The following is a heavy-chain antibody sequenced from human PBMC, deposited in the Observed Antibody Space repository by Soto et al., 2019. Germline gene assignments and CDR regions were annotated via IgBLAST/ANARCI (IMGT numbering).Heavy chain of an antibody. CDR2: INPNTDGT. CDR3: AREFNYHGSGSYDTMFYS. Sequence: QVQLVQSGAEVKKPGASVKVSCKTSGYTFTNYYIHWVRQATGQGLEWMGWINPNTDGTKFAQKFKGRVTMTGDTSITTAYMERSRLRSDDKALYFCAREFNYHGSGSYDTMFYSWGQGTLVTVSS. D-gene: IGHD3-10*01. J-gene: IGHJ5*01. CDR1: GYTFTNYY. V-gene: IGHV1-2*02.